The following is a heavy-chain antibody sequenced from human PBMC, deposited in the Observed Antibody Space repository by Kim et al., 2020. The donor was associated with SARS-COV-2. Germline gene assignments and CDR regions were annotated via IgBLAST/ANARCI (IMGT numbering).Heavy chain of an antibody. Sequence: AQKFQGRVTITADESTSTAYMELSSLRSEDTAVYYCARGGVLRYFDCMGIWGQGTLVTVSS. CDR3: ARGGVLRYFDCMGI. D-gene: IGHD3-9*01. J-gene: IGHJ4*02. V-gene: IGHV1-69*01.